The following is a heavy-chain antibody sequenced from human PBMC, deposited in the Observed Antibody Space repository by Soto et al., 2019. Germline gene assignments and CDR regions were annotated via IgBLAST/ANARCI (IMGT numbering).Heavy chain of an antibody. V-gene: IGHV3-23*01. CDR2: ISGNGGSA. D-gene: IGHD1-1*01. Sequence: PGGSLRLSCAACGFTFRSYAMSWVRQAPGKGLEWVSAISGNGGSAYYADSVKGRFTISRDNSKNSLYLQMNSLRAEDTAVYYCARDGYNWNGNDDAFDIWGQGTMVTVSS. CDR1: GFTFRSYA. J-gene: IGHJ3*02. CDR3: ARDGYNWNGNDDAFDI.